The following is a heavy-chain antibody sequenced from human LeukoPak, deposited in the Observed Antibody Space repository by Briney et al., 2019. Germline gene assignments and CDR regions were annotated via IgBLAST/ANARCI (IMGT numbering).Heavy chain of an antibody. D-gene: IGHD1-26*01. CDR1: GGSISSYY. CDR2: IYYSGST. J-gene: IGHJ3*02. Sequence: SETLSLTCTVSGGSISSYYWSWIRQPPGKGLEWVGYIYYSGSTSYNPSLKSRVTISVDTSKNQFSLKLSAVTAADTAVYYCARHPSKSSGSYYGAFDIWGQGTTVTVSS. V-gene: IGHV4-59*08. CDR3: ARHPSKSSGSYYGAFDI.